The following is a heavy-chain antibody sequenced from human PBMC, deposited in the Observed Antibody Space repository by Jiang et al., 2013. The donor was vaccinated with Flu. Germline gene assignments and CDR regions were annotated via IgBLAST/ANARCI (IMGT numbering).Heavy chain of an antibody. CDR2: IYYTGVT. CDR1: GGSINPYY. Sequence: LLKPSETLTLTCTVSGGSINPYYGSWIRQPPRKGLEWLGHIYYTGVTNYNPSLKSRVTISLDRSDNQFSLNLISVTAADTAVYYCARGPRNYYEKWGQGTLVTVSS. CDR3: ARGPRNYYEK. D-gene: IGHD3-22*01. V-gene: IGHV4-59*01. J-gene: IGHJ4*02.